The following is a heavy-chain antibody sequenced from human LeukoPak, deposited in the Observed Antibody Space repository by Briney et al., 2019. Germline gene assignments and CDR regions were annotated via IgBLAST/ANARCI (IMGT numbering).Heavy chain of an antibody. CDR1: GYTFTSYD. CDR2: MNPNSGNT. CDR3: ARDSGSYYVNWFDP. D-gene: IGHD1-26*01. V-gene: IGHV1-8*01. J-gene: IGHJ5*02. Sequence: ASVKVSCKASGYTFTSYDINWVRQATGQGLEWMGWMNPNSGNTGYAQKFQGRVTMTRDTSISTAYMELSRLRSDDTAVYYCARDSGSYYVNWFDPWGQGTLVTVSS.